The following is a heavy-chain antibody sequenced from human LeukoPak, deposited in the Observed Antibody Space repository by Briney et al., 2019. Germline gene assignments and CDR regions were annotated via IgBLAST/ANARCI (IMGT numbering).Heavy chain of an antibody. CDR1: GYTFTSYY. J-gene: IGHJ6*03. V-gene: IGHV1-46*01. Sequence: ASVKVSCKASGYTFTSYYMHWVRQAPGQGLEWMGIINPSGGSTSYAQKFQGRVTMTRDMSTSTVYMELSSLRSEDTAVYYCARDQGSYCSSTSCYAGTPYYYYMDVWGKGTTVTVSS. D-gene: IGHD2-2*01. CDR2: INPSGGST. CDR3: ARDQGSYCSSTSCYAGTPYYYYMDV.